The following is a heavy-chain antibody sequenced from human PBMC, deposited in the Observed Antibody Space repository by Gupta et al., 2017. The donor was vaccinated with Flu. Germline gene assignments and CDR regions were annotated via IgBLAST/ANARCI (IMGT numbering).Heavy chain of an antibody. CDR3: AKEMAAAGVPYLDY. J-gene: IGHJ4*02. CDR1: GFTFSRYA. Sequence: EVHLLQSGGGLVQPGGSLRRSCAGSGFTFSRYAMGWGRQAPGKGRDVVSGVKNCIKKSRSDTFYTDSGKGRFTISRDNSRDTLYLEMSSLRPEDSAVYYCAKEMAAAGVPYLDYWGQGVLVTVSS. D-gene: IGHD6-13*01. V-gene: IGHV3-23*01. CDR2: IKKSRSDT.